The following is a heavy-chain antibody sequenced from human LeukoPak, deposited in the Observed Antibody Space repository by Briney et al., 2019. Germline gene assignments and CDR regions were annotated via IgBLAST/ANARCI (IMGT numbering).Heavy chain of an antibody. CDR3: VRRGTNLYFDF. Sequence: PGGSLRLSCEVSGFTFRGYAMIWVRQAPGKGLEWVSAIGGTSGNTYYADSVKGRFTISRDNSKNTLFLQMNSLRAEDTALYYCVRRGTNLYFDFWGRGTLVTVSS. J-gene: IGHJ2*01. CDR2: IGGTSGNT. CDR1: GFTFRGYA. V-gene: IGHV3-23*01. D-gene: IGHD1-14*01.